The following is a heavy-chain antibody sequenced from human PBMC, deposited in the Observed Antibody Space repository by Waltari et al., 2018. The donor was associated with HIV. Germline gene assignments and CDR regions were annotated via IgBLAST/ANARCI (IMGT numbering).Heavy chain of an antibody. CDR1: GDSLNSGGYY. V-gene: IGHV4-31*03. J-gene: IGHJ2*01. CDR2: VYYRGST. Sequence: QVQLQESGPGLVKPSQPLPLTCTVTGDSLNSGGYYWAWIRHPPEKGLAWIGFVYYRGSTFFNPSFKSRATISGDTSKNQFSLRLTSITAADTAVYFCARVVYYYFDLWGRGTPVIVSS. CDR3: ARVVYYYFDL.